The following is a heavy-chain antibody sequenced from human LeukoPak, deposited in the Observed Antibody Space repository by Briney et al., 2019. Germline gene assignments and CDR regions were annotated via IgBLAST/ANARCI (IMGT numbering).Heavy chain of an antibody. Sequence: PGGSLRLSCAASGFTFSDYYMSWIRQAPGKGLEWVSAISGSGGSTYYADSVKGRFTISRDNSKNTLYLQMNSLRAEDTTVYYCAKESCGGDCYLFDYWGQGTLVTVSS. CDR3: AKESCGGDCYLFDY. V-gene: IGHV3-23*01. CDR2: ISGSGGST. D-gene: IGHD2-21*02. CDR1: GFTFSDYY. J-gene: IGHJ4*02.